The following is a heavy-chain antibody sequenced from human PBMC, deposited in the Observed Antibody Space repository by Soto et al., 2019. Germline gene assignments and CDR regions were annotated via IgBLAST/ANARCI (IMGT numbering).Heavy chain of an antibody. D-gene: IGHD5-18*01. Sequence: QVQLQESGPGLVKPSQTLSLTCTVSGGSISSGDYYWSWIRQPPGKGLEWIGYIYYSGSTYYNPSLKSRVTISVDTSKNRFSLKLNSVTAADTAVYYCAIYTAMEPTFDYWGQGTLVTVSS. CDR1: GGSISSGDYY. CDR3: AIYTAMEPTFDY. J-gene: IGHJ4*02. V-gene: IGHV4-30-4*01. CDR2: IYYSGST.